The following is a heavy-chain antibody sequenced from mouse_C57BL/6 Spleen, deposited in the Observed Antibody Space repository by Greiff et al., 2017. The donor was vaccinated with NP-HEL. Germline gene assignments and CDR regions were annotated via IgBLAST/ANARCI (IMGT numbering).Heavy chain of an antibody. CDR3: ARWTYYGSSYYFDY. CDR1: GYTFTDYY. CDR2: IFPGSGST. V-gene: IGHV1-75*01. D-gene: IGHD1-1*01. Sequence: VQLQQSGPELVKPGASVKISCKASGYTFTDYYINWVKQRPGQGLEWIGWIFPGSGSTYYNEKFKGKATLTVDKSSSTAYMLLSSLTSEDSAVYFCARWTYYGSSYYFDYWGQGTTLTVSS. J-gene: IGHJ2*01.